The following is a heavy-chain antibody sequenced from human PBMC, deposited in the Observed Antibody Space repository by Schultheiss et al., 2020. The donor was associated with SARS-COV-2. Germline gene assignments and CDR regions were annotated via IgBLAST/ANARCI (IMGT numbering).Heavy chain of an antibody. Sequence: SQTLSLTCAVYGGSFSVYYWTWIRQPPGKGLEWIGEISHSGSTNYNPSLKSRVTISVDTSKNQFSLKLSSVTAADTAVYYCARARIQLWLLIGHYFDYWGQGTLVTVSS. V-gene: IGHV4-34*01. J-gene: IGHJ4*02. CDR3: ARARIQLWLLIGHYFDY. D-gene: IGHD5-18*01. CDR1: GGSFSVYY. CDR2: ISHSGST.